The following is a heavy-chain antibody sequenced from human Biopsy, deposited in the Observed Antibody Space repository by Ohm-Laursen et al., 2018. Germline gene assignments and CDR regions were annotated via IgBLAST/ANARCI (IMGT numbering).Heavy chain of an antibody. D-gene: IGHD4-23*01. V-gene: IGHV3-30*18. J-gene: IGHJ3*02. CDR1: GFTFSNYG. Sequence: SSLRLSCAASGFTFSNYGMHWVRQAPGKGLEWVAVISLDGSNKFYADSVKGRFTISRDNSKNMVYLQVDSLSAEDTAVYYCAKRAGHDYGRNPANDPFDMWGQGTVVTVSS. CDR2: ISLDGSNK. CDR3: AKRAGHDYGRNPANDPFDM.